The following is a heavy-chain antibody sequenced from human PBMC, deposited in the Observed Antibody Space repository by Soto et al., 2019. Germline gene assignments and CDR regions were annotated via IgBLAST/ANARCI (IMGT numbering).Heavy chain of an antibody. Sequence: QVQLVESGGGVVQPGRSLRLSCAASGFTFSSYGMHWVRQAPGKGLEWVAVISYDGSNKYYADSVKGGFTIARDNSKNTLYLLMNSMRAEDTAVYYCAKGGVEMAPRRDIDYWGQGTLVTVSS. V-gene: IGHV3-30*18. J-gene: IGHJ4*02. D-gene: IGHD2-2*01. CDR2: ISYDGSNK. CDR1: GFTFSSYG. CDR3: AKGGVEMAPRRDIDY.